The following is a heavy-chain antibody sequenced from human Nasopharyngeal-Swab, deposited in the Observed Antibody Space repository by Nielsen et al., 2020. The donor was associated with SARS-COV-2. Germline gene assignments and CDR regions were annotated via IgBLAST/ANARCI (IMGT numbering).Heavy chain of an antibody. CDR2: IYYSGST. J-gene: IGHJ4*02. CDR3: ARRGKIWFGDRSFDY. D-gene: IGHD3-10*01. V-gene: IGHV4-34*09. CDR1: GGSFSGYY. Sequence: SETLSLTCAVYGGSFSGYYWSWIRQPPGKGLEWIGYIYYSGSTYYNPSLKSRVTISVDTSKNQFSLKLSSVTAADTAVYYCARRGKIWFGDRSFDYWGQGTLVTVSS.